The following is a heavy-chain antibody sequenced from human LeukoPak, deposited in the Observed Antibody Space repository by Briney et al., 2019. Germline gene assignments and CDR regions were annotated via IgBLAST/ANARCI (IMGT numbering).Heavy chain of an antibody. CDR1: GASIRSSISY. CDR3: ARIGLDSSGNDY. CDR2: INYSGNT. D-gene: IGHD6-19*01. V-gene: IGHV4-39*07. Sequence: SETLSLTCSVSGASIRSSISYWGWIRQPPGKGLEWIGSINYSGNTYYNPSLKSRVTISVDTSKNQFSLKLNSVTAADTAVYYCARIGLDSSGNDYWGQGTLVTVSS. J-gene: IGHJ4*02.